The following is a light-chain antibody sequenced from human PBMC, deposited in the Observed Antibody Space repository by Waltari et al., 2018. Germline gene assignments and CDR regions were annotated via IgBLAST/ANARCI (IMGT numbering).Light chain of an antibody. CDR2: NDN. V-gene: IGLV1-44*01. CDR1: NFNIGGNP. CDR3: AAWDDSLAGVV. J-gene: IGLJ7*01. Sequence: QSVATQPPSASGTPGQRVTISCSGTNFNIGGNPGHWYQQLPGTAPKLLIYNDNQRPSGVPDRFSGSKSGTSASLAISGLQSEDEADYYCAAWDDSLAGVVFGGGTHLTVL.